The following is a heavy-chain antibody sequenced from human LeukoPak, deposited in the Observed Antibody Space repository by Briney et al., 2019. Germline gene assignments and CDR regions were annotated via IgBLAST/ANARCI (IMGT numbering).Heavy chain of an antibody. CDR1: GFTVSNNH. CDR3: ARGRVGTTDC. CDR2: IYSGVGT. D-gene: IGHD1-26*01. Sequence: GGSLRLSCAASGFTVSNNHMSWVRQAPGKGLEWVSVIYSGVGTYYADSVKGRFTISRDNSKNTVYLQMNSLRAEDTAVYYCARGRVGTTDCWGQGTLVTVSS. J-gene: IGHJ4*02. V-gene: IGHV3-66*01.